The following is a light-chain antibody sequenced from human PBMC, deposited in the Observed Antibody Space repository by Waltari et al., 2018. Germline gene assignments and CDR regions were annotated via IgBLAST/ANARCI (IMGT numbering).Light chain of an antibody. CDR1: SSNIGPNY. Sequence: QSVLTQPPSASGTPGQTVTISCSGISSNIGPNYVYWYQQLPGTAPKLLIYRNDQRPSGVPDRFSGSKSGTSASLAISGLRSEDEADYYCATWDDSLSGPSVVFGGGTKLTVL. CDR3: ATWDDSLSGPSVV. V-gene: IGLV1-47*01. CDR2: RND. J-gene: IGLJ2*01.